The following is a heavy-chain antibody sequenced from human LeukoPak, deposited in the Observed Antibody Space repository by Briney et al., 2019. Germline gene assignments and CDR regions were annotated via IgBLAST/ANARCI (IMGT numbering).Heavy chain of an antibody. CDR2: ISYDGSKK. CDR3: TRDRSIGDQRLDY. CDR1: GFNFKNYW. Sequence: GGSLRLSCAASGFNFKNYWMHWVRQAPGKGLEWVTVISYDGSKKYYADSVKGRFTISRDNSKNTLYLQMNSLRVEDTAVYYCTRDRSIGDQRLDYWGQGTLVTVSS. D-gene: IGHD6-6*01. V-gene: IGHV3-30*03. J-gene: IGHJ4*02.